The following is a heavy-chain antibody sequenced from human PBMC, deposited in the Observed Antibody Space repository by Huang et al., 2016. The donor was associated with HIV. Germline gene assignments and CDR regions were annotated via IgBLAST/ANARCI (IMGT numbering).Heavy chain of an antibody. CDR1: GFSFSHYG. CDR2: IRFDGGNK. D-gene: IGHD2-21*02. CDR3: ATDLGGYSFDY. Sequence: QEQLVESGGGVVQPGGSLRLSCATSGFSFSHYGMHWVRQAPCKGLEWVAFIRFDGGNKHYADSAKGRFTISRDNSKKMLFLEMNSLRGDDTAFYYCATDLGGYSFDYWGQGALVSVSS. J-gene: IGHJ4*02. V-gene: IGHV3-30*02.